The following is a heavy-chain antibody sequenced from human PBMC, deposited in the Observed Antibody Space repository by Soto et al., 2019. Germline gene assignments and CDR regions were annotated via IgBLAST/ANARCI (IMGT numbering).Heavy chain of an antibody. CDR2: IYYSGST. CDR3: AITDPNDAFDI. CDR1: DCSIISGGYC. V-gene: IGHV4-31*03. Sequence: PLPPSYTFADCSIISGGYCWSWIRQHPGKGLEWIGYIYYSGSTYYNPSLKSRVTISVDTSKNQFSLKLSSVTAADTAVYYGAITDPNDAFDIWGQGTMVTVSS. J-gene: IGHJ3*02.